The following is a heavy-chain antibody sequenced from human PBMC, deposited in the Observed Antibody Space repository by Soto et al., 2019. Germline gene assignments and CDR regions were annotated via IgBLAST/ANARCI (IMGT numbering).Heavy chain of an antibody. CDR2: MYHSGST. CDR3: ARGNVVAIDY. Sequence: SETLSLTCAVSDGSISSGGYSWSWIRQPPGKGLEWIGYMYHSGSTYYNPSLKSRVTISIDRSKNQFSLKLSSVTAADTAVYYCARGNVVAIDYWGQGTLVTVSS. D-gene: IGHD2-21*01. V-gene: IGHV4-30-2*01. CDR1: DGSISSGGYS. J-gene: IGHJ4*02.